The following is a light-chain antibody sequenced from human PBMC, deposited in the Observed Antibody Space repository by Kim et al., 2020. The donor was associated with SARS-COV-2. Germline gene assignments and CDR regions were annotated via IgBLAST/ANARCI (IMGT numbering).Light chain of an antibody. CDR3: SAWDSSLSALV. CDR2: RNN. CDR1: SNNVGNQG. Sequence: RQTATLTCTGNSNNVGNQGAAWLQQHQGHPPKLLSYRNNNRPSGISERLSASRSGNTASLTITGLQPEDEADYYCSAWDSSLSALVFGTGTKVTVL. J-gene: IGLJ1*01. V-gene: IGLV10-54*01.